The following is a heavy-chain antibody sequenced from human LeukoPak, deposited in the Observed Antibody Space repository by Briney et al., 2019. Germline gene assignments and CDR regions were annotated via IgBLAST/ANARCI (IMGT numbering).Heavy chain of an antibody. CDR1: GGSISSYY. CDR2: IYYSGST. V-gene: IGHV4-59*08. J-gene: IGHJ3*02. CDR3: ARLNDAFDI. Sequence: SETLSLTCTVSGGSISSYYWSWIRQPPGKGLEWIGYIYYSGSTNYNPSLKSRVTISVDTSKNQFSLKLSSVTAADTAVYYCARLNDAFDIWGQGTMVTVSS.